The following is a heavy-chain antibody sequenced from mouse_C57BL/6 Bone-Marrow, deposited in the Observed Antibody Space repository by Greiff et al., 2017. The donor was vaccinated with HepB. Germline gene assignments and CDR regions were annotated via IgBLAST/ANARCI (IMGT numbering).Heavy chain of an antibody. Sequence: DVQLQESGAELVRPGASVKLSCTASGFNIKDDYMHWVKQRPEQGLEWIGWIDPENGDTEYASKFQGKATITADTSSNTAYLQLSSLTSEDTAVYYCTTFYDYYFDYWGQGTTLTVSS. V-gene: IGHV14-4*01. D-gene: IGHD2-4*01. CDR2: IDPENGDT. J-gene: IGHJ2*01. CDR3: TTFYDYYFDY. CDR1: GFNIKDDY.